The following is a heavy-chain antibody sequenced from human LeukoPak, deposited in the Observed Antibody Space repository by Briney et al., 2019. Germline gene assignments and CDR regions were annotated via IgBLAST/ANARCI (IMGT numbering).Heavy chain of an antibody. V-gene: IGHV4-59*11. D-gene: IGHD4-17*01. Sequence: KTSETLSLTCTVSGDSFSSHYWSWIRQPPGKGLEWIGWISHSGSTNYNPSLKSRVTMSVDTSKNQFSLNLSSVTAADTAMYYCARARSYYGDYTHLDYWGQGTLVTVSS. CDR3: ARARSYYGDYTHLDY. CDR2: ISHSGST. J-gene: IGHJ4*02. CDR1: GDSFSSHY.